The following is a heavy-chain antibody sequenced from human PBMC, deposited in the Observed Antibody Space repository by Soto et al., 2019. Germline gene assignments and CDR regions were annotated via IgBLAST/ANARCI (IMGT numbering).Heavy chain of an antibody. Sequence: QVQLQESGPGLVKPSVTLSLTCTVSGGSVSSSRYYWTWIRQPPGKGLEWIGYIYYSGSTNYNPSLRSRVTVSIDTSKNQFSLKLSSVTAADTAVYYCERDCRSSSCPDYYYGMDVWGQGTTVTVSS. J-gene: IGHJ6*02. D-gene: IGHD2-2*01. CDR3: ERDCRSSSCPDYYYGMDV. V-gene: IGHV4-61*01. CDR1: GGSVSSSRYY. CDR2: IYYSGST.